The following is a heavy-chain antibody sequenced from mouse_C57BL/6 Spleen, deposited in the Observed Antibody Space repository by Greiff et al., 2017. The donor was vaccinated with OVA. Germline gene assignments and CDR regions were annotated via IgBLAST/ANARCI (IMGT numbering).Heavy chain of an antibody. CDR1: GFTFTDYY. CDR2: IRNKANGYTT. CDR3: ARYAGRGFAY. Sequence: EVKLVESGGGLVQPGGSLSLSCAASGFTFTDYYMSWVRQPPGKALEWLGFIRNKANGYTTEHSASVKGRFTISRDKSQSILYLQMNALRAEDSATYYCARYAGRGFAYWGQGTLVTVSA. V-gene: IGHV7-3*01. J-gene: IGHJ3*01.